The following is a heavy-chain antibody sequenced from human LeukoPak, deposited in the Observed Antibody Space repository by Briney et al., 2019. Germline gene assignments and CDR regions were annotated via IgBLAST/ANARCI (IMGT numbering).Heavy chain of an antibody. J-gene: IGHJ2*01. V-gene: IGHV1-69*13. CDR2: IIPIFGTA. Sequence: ASVKVSCKASGYTFTSYGISWVRQAPGQGLEWMGGIIPIFGTANYAQKFQGRVTITADESTSTAYMELSSLRSEDTAVYYCASRRPTAGNFDLWGRGTLVTVSS. CDR1: GYTFTSYG. CDR3: ASRRPTAGNFDL.